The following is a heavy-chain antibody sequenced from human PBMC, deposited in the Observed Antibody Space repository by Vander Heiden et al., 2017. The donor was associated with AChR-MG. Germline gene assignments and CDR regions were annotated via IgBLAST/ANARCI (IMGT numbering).Heavy chain of an antibody. D-gene: IGHD1-20*01. Sequence: EVQLLESGGGLVQPGGSLRLSWAASGIPFSSYAMSWVRQAPGKGLEWVSAISGSGGSTYYADSVKVRFTISRDNSKNTLYLQMNSLRAEDTAIYYCAKEITALDYYYYYMDVWGKGTTVTVSS. CDR2: ISGSGGST. CDR3: AKEITALDYYYYYMDV. J-gene: IGHJ6*03. CDR1: GIPFSSYA. V-gene: IGHV3-23*01.